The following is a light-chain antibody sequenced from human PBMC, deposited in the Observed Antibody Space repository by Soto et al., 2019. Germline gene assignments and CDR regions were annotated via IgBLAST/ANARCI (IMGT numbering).Light chain of an antibody. Sequence: QSALTQPASVSGSLGQSTTISCTGTSSDVGAYNYVSWYQQQPGKAPKLMISEVSNRPSGVSNRFSGSKSGNTAPLIISGLQAEDEADYYCCSFTRITPYVFGTGTKVTVL. CDR2: EVS. J-gene: IGLJ1*01. CDR3: CSFTRITPYV. CDR1: SSDVGAYNY. V-gene: IGLV2-14*01.